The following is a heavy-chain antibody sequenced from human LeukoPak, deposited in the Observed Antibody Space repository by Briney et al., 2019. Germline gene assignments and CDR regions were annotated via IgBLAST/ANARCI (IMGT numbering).Heavy chain of an antibody. D-gene: IGHD1-20*01. CDR3: ARDNWNGYYFDY. CDR2: INPNSGGT. Sequence: ASVKVSCKASGYTFTGYYMHWVRQAPGQGLEWMGRINPNSGGTNYAQKFQGRVTMTRDTPISTAYMELSRLRSDDTAVYYCARDNWNGYYFDYWGQGTLVTVSS. CDR1: GYTFTGYY. V-gene: IGHV1-2*06. J-gene: IGHJ4*02.